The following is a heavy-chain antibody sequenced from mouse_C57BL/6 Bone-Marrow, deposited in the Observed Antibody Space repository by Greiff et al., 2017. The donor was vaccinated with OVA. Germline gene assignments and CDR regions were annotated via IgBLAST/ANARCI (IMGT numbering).Heavy chain of an antibody. CDR2: IYPGSGST. V-gene: IGHV1-55*01. Sequence: QVQLQQPGAELVKPGASVTMSCKASGYTFTSYWITWVKQRPGQGLEWIGDIYPGSGSTNYNEKFKSKATLTVDTSSSTAYMQLSSLTSEDSAVYYGARSRWLLQGRDYWGQGTAVTVSA. D-gene: IGHD2-3*01. J-gene: IGHJ4*01. CDR1: GYTFTSYW. CDR3: ARSRWLLQGRDY.